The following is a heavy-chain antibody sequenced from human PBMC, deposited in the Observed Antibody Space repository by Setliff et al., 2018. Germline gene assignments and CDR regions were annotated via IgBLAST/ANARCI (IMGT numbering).Heavy chain of an antibody. D-gene: IGHD1-26*01. CDR2: IWSSGTT. CDR1: GDSINFYY. Sequence: PSETLSLTCSISGDSINFYYWSWLRQPPGKGLEWIGYIWSSGTTNYNASLAGRVTISVDASNNQFSLKLSFVTAADTAVYYCARHPSSGSYYGGSIFYFDDWGPGILVTVSS. CDR3: ARHPSSGSYYGGSIFYFDD. J-gene: IGHJ4*02. V-gene: IGHV4-59*08.